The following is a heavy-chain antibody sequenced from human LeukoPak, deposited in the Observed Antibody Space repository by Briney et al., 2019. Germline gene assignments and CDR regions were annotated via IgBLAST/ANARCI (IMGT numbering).Heavy chain of an antibody. CDR3: ARESRANNWNDERYWFDP. Sequence: ASVKVSCRASGYTFTGYYMHWVRQAPGQGLEWMGWINPNSGGTNYAQKFQGWVTMTRDTSISTAYMELSRLRSDDTAVYYCARESRANNWNDERYWFDPWGQGTLVTVSS. CDR2: INPNSGGT. V-gene: IGHV1-2*04. D-gene: IGHD1-1*01. J-gene: IGHJ5*02. CDR1: GYTFTGYY.